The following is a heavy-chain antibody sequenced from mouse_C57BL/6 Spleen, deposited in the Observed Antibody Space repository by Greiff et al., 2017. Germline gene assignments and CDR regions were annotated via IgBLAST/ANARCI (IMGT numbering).Heavy chain of an antibody. CDR3: DRHGHFDY. J-gene: IGHJ2*01. CDR2: IDPEDGEN. V-gene: IGHV14-2*01. D-gene: IGHD1-1*02. CDR1: GFNINDYY. Sequence: VQLQQSGAELVKPGASVKLSCTASGFNINDYYMHWVKQRTEQGLEWIGSIDPEDGENKYAPKFQDKATITADTSSNTAYLQLSSLTSDDTAVYYCDRHGHFDYWGQGTTHTVSS.